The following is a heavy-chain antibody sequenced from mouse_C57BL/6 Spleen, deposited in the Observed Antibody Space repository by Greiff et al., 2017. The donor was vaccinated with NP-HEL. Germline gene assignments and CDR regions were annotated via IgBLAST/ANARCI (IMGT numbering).Heavy chain of an antibody. CDR2: INPNNGGT. V-gene: IGHV1-26*01. CDR3: ARGGYDGYFDY. CDR1: GYTFTDYY. J-gene: IGHJ2*01. Sequence: EVQLQQSGPELVKPGASVKISCKASGYTFTDYYMNWVKQSHGKSLEWIGDINPNNGGTSYNQKFKGKATLTVDKSSSTAYMELRSLTSEDSAVYYCARGGYDGYFDYRGQGTTLTVSS. D-gene: IGHD2-2*01.